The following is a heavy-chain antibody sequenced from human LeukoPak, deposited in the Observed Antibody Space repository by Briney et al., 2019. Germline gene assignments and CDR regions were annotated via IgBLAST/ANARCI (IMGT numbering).Heavy chain of an antibody. Sequence: SETLSLTCTVSGASINSYYWSWIRQPPGKGLEWIAYIYHTGSTNYNPSLKSRVTISIDTSRNQFSLSLSSVTAADTAVYYCARAREPLLYTYYFDYWGQGTLVTVSS. J-gene: IGHJ4*02. D-gene: IGHD2-2*02. CDR1: GASINSYY. V-gene: IGHV4-59*08. CDR2: IYHTGST. CDR3: ARAREPLLYTYYFDY.